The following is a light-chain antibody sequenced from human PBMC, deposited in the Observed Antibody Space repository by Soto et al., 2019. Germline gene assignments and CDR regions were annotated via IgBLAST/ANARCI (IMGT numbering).Light chain of an antibody. J-gene: IGKJ2*01. Sequence: EIVLTQSPGTLSLSPGERATLSCRASQSVSSSYLNWYRHKPGQAPRLLIYGAWNRATGIPDGFSGSGSGTDFTLSISRLEAEDFAIYYCQYYGTSTYTFGQGTRLDIK. CDR1: QSVSSSY. V-gene: IGKV3-20*01. CDR3: QYYGTSTYT. CDR2: GAW.